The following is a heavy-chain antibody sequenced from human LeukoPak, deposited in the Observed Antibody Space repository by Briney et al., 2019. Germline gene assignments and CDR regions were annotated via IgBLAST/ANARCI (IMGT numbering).Heavy chain of an antibody. CDR1: GFTFSSYG. CDR2: ISYDGSNK. V-gene: IGHV3-30*18. Sequence: PGRSLRLSCAASGFTFSSYGMHWVRQAPGKGLEWVAVISYDGSNKYYADSVKGRITISRDNSKNTLYLQMNSLRAEDTAVYYCAKAYSSDWYAPSDYWGQGTLVTVSS. CDR3: AKAYSSDWYAPSDY. J-gene: IGHJ4*02. D-gene: IGHD6-19*01.